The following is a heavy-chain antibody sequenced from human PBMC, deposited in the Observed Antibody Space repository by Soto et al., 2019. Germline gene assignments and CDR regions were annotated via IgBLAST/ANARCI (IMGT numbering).Heavy chain of an antibody. J-gene: IGHJ4*02. CDR2: IYHGEST. CDR1: GGSISSGDYY. CDR3: ARAEGGIFDY. Sequence: SETLSLTCTVSGGSISSGDYYWSWIRQHPGKGLEWIGYIYHGESTYYNPSLKSRVTISVDRSKNQFSLKLSSVTAADTAVYYCARAEGGIFDYWGQGTLVTVSS. V-gene: IGHV4-30-2*01.